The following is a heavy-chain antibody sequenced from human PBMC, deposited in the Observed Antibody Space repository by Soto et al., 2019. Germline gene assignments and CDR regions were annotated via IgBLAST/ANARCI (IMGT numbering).Heavy chain of an antibody. V-gene: IGHV4-30-4*01. CDR2: IYYSGST. CDR3: ARDSSGLDAFDI. Sequence: LCGGSISSGDYYWSWIRQPPGKGLEWIGYIYYSGSTYYNPSLKSRVTISVDTSKNQFSLKLSSVTAADTAVYYCARDSSGLDAFDIWGQGTMVTVSS. CDR1: GGSISSGDYY. D-gene: IGHD3-22*01. J-gene: IGHJ3*02.